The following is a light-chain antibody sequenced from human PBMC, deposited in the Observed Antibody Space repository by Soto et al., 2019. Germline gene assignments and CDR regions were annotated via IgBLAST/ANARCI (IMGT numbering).Light chain of an antibody. CDR2: DAS. J-gene: IGKJ4*01. CDR1: QSVSSY. V-gene: IGKV3-11*01. Sequence: EIVLTQSPATLSLSPGERATLSCRASQSVSSYFAWYQQKPGQAPRLLIYDASNRATGIPARFSGSGSGTDFTLTISSLEPEDFAVYYCQQRSNWPPTFGGGTNVEIK. CDR3: QQRSNWPPT.